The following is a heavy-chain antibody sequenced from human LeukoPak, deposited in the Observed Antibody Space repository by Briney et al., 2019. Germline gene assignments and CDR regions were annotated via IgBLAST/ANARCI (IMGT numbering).Heavy chain of an antibody. Sequence: GGSLRLSCAASGFTFSSYAMSWVRQAPGKGLEWVSGISGSGGSTYYADSVKGRFTISRDNSKNTLYPQMSSLRVEDTAVYYCAKDSDFDWLRGKKPFDYWGQGTLVTVSS. D-gene: IGHD3-9*01. CDR1: GFTFSSYA. V-gene: IGHV3-23*01. CDR2: ISGSGGST. CDR3: AKDSDFDWLRGKKPFDY. J-gene: IGHJ4*02.